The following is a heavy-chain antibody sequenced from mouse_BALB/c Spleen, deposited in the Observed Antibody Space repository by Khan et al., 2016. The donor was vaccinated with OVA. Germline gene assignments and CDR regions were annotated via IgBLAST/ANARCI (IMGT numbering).Heavy chain of an antibody. CDR2: IDPANGNT. V-gene: IGHV14-3*02. D-gene: IGHD1-1*01. CDR1: GFNIKDTY. Sequence: VQLQQPGAELVKPGASVKLSCTASGFNIKDTYMHWVKQRPEQGLEWIGRIDPANGNTKYDPKFQGKATITADTSSNTAYLQLSSLTSEDTAVYYCAYVSSCWYFDVWGAGTTVTVSS. J-gene: IGHJ1*01. CDR3: AYVSSCWYFDV.